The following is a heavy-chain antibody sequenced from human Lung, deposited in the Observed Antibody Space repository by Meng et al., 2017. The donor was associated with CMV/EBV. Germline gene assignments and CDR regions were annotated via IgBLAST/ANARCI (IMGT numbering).Heavy chain of an antibody. CDR3: AKNYYDFWSGYFPPTNAMDA. CDR1: GFSFSSYA. V-gene: IGHV3-23*01. D-gene: IGHD3-3*01. J-gene: IGHJ6*02. Sequence: GEXXKISCSASGFSFSSYAMTWVRQAPGTGLEWVSIISGVDGSTYYADSGKGRFTISRDNSKNTLYLQINSLRAEDTAVYYCAKNYYDFWSGYFPPTNAMDAXGQGXTVIVSS. CDR2: ISGVDGST.